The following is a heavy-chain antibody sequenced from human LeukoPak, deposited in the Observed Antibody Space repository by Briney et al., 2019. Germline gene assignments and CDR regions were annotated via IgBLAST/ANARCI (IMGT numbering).Heavy chain of an antibody. CDR2: IYTSGST. J-gene: IGHJ4*02. V-gene: IGHV4-61*02. CDR3: ARDPYYYDSSGFDY. Sequence: SETLSLTCTVSGGSISSGSYYWSWIRQPAGKGLDWIGRIYTSGSTNYNPSLKSRVTISVDTSKNQFSLKLSSVTAADTAVYYCARDPYYYDSSGFDYWGQGTLVTVSS. D-gene: IGHD3-22*01. CDR1: GGSISSGSYY.